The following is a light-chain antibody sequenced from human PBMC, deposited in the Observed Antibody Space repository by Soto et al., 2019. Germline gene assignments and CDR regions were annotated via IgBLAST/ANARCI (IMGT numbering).Light chain of an antibody. CDR3: QQLSRYPST. J-gene: IGKJ4*01. V-gene: IGKV1-9*01. CDR1: DDITNY. CDR2: DAS. Sequence: ELTPSPSSLAASLGDRVPVTCGASDDITNYLAWYQQKAGKAPKLLIYDASTLYSGVPSRFSGSGSGTDFTLTISGLQPEDVATHYCQQLSRYPSTFGGGTKVDIK.